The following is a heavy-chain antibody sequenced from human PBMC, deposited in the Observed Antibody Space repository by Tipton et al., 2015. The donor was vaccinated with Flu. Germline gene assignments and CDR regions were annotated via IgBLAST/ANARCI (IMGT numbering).Heavy chain of an antibody. J-gene: IGHJ4*02. Sequence: SLRLSCAVSGFTFDAYAMYWVRQAPGKGLERVSGISWNSVNIDYVDSVRGRFTISRDNAKNSLYLQMNSLRVEDTALYYCAKAIDYGPSYYFDYWGQGTLVTVSS. CDR2: ISWNSVNI. CDR3: AKAIDYGPSYYFDY. D-gene: IGHD4-17*01. CDR1: GFTFDAYA. V-gene: IGHV3-9*01.